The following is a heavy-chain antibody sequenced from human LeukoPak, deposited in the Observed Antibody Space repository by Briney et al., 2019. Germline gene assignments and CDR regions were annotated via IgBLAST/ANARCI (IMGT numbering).Heavy chain of an antibody. Sequence: PSETLSLTCAVYGGSFSGYYWGWIRQPPGKGLEWIGEVDHSGGSIYNPSLKSRVTISVDTSKTQFSLKLSSVTAADTAVYYCARYRKDYDILTAYYNIPLWGQGTLVTVSS. J-gene: IGHJ4*02. CDR2: VDHSGGS. D-gene: IGHD3-9*01. CDR1: GGSFSGYY. CDR3: ARYRKDYDILTAYYNIPL. V-gene: IGHV4-34*01.